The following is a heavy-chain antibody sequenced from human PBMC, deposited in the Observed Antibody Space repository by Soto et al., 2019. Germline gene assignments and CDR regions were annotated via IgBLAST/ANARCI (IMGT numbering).Heavy chain of an antibody. V-gene: IGHV3-23*01. CDR1: GFTFSSYA. D-gene: IGHD6-19*01. CDR3: ARAFWAVAGTRYFDY. CDR2: MSGSGGST. J-gene: IGHJ4*02. Sequence: EVQLLESGGGSEQPGGSLRLSCAASGFTFSSYAMSWVRQAPGKGLEWVSVMSGSGGSTYYADSVKGRFTISRDNSKNTLYLKMNSLRAEDTAVYYCARAFWAVAGTRYFDYWGQGTLVTVSS.